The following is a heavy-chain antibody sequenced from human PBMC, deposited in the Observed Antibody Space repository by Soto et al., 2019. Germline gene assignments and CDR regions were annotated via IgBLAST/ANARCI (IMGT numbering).Heavy chain of an antibody. CDR1: GYTFIDYG. CDR2: INTYTGDT. Sequence: QVQLVQSGSEMKKPGASVKVSCKASGYTFIDYGITWVRQAPGQGLEWMGRINTYTGDTNYAQRVQGRVTMTTDTSTSTAYMELRGLRSDDTAVYYCARAREEGSGWYGDEYWGQGTLVTVSP. V-gene: IGHV1-18*01. CDR3: ARAREEGSGWYGDEY. J-gene: IGHJ4*02. D-gene: IGHD6-19*01.